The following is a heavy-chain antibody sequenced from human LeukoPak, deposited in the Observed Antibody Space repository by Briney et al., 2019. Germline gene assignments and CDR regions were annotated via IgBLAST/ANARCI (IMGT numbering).Heavy chain of an antibody. CDR2: ISAHNGNT. CDR1: GYIFTSYG. J-gene: IGHJ6*02. D-gene: IGHD2-2*01. Sequence: ASVKVSCKASGYIFTSYGISWVRQAPGQGLEWMGWISAHNGNTNYAQKLQGRVTMTTDTSTSTAYMELRSLRSDDTAAYYCARGYCSSTSCPYGMDVWGQGTTVTVSS. CDR3: ARGYCSSTSCPYGMDV. V-gene: IGHV1-18*01.